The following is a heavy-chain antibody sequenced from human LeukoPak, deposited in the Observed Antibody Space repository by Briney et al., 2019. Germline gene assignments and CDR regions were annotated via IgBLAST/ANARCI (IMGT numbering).Heavy chain of an antibody. CDR1: GFTFSSYG. D-gene: IGHD5-18*01. CDR2: ISYDGSNK. V-gene: IGHV3-30*03. Sequence: GGSLRLSCAASGFTFSSYGMHWVRQAPVKGLEWVAVISYDGSNKYYADSVKGRFTISRDNSKNTLYLQMNSLRAEDTAVYYCATPRGDTALDVWGQGTTVTVSS. J-gene: IGHJ6*02. CDR3: ATPRGDTALDV.